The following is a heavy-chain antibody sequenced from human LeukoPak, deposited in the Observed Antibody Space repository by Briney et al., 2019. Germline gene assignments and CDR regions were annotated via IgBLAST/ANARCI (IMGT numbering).Heavy chain of an antibody. CDR2: INPNSGGT. CDR3: ARDLRGYSYGYHYYYYMDV. V-gene: IGHV1-2*02. J-gene: IGHJ6*03. Sequence: GASVKVSCKASGYTFTGYYMHWVRQAPGQGLEGMGWINPNSGGTNYAQKFQGRVTMTRDTSISTAYMELSRLRSDDTAVYYCARDLRGYSYGYHYYYYMDVWGKGTTVTVSS. CDR1: GYTFTGYY. D-gene: IGHD5-18*01.